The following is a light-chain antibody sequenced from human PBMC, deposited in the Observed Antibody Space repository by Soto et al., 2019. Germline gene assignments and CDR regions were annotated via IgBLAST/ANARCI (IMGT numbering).Light chain of an antibody. CDR1: QSINSN. CDR2: GAS. CDR3: QQYNNWPRIT. V-gene: IGKV3-15*01. Sequence: EIVMTQSPATLSVSPGERATLSCRANQSINSNLAWYQQRPGQAPRLLISGASTRATGIPTRFSGSGSGTDFTLTISSLQSEDFAVYYCQQYNNWPRITFGPGTRLDIK. J-gene: IGKJ5*01.